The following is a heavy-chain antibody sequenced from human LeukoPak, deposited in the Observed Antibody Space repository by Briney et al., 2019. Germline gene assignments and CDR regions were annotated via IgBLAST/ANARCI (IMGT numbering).Heavy chain of an antibody. J-gene: IGHJ4*02. V-gene: IGHV3-23*01. CDR3: AKAFSSGWYFFDY. CDR1: GFTFSSDA. Sequence: PGGSLRLSCAASGFTFSSDAMNWVRQAPGKGLEWVSTISSSGGGTYYADSVKGRFTISRDNSKNTLYLQMNSLRAEDTAVYYCAKAFSSGWYFFDYWGQGTLVTVSS. D-gene: IGHD6-19*01. CDR2: ISSSGGGT.